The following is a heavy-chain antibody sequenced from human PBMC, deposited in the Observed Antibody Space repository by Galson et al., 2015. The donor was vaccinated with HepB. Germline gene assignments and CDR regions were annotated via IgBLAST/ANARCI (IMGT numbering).Heavy chain of an antibody. V-gene: IGHV3-53*04. Sequence: SLRLSCAASGFTVSSNYMSWVRQAPGKGLEWVSVIYSGGSTYYADSVKGRFTISRHNSKNTLYLQMNSLRAEDTAVYYCARSFSGSYFGYGVGNWYFDLWGRGTLVTVSS. D-gene: IGHD1-26*01. CDR1: GFTVSSNY. CDR3: ARSFSGSYFGYGVGNWYFDL. CDR2: IYSGGST. J-gene: IGHJ2*01.